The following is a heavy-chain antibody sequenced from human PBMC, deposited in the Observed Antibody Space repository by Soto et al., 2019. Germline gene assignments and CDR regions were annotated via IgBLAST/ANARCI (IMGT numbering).Heavy chain of an antibody. J-gene: IGHJ6*03. D-gene: IGHD3-3*01. CDR1: GFTFSSYW. V-gene: IGHV3-74*01. Sequence: GGSLRLSCAASGFTFSSYWMHWVRQAPGKRLVWVSRINGDGSSTTHADSVRGRFTISRDNTKNTLYLQMNSLRAEDTAVYYCTRDAYYDFWSGYSAYYYYYMDVWGKGTTVTVS. CDR3: TRDAYYDFWSGYSAYYYYYMDV. CDR2: INGDGSST.